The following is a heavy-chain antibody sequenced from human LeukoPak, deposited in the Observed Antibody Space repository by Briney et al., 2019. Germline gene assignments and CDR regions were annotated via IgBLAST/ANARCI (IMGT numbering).Heavy chain of an antibody. V-gene: IGHV3-66*01. Sequence: PGGSLRLSCAASGFTVSSNYMSWVRQAPGKGLEWVSVIYSGGSTYYADSVKGRFTISRDNSKNTLYLQMNSLRAEDTAVYYCASLDTIFGLDYWGQGTLVTVSS. CDR1: GFTVSSNY. J-gene: IGHJ4*02. CDR2: IYSGGST. D-gene: IGHD3-3*01. CDR3: ASLDTIFGLDY.